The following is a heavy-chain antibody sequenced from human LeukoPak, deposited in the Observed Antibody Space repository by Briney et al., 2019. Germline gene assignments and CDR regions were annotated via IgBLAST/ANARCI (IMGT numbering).Heavy chain of an antibody. CDR3: ARCGGGGDCSTDLDY. CDR2: IYPGDSDT. Sequence: GESLKISCKGSGYSFTSYWIGWVRQMPGKGLEWMGIIYPGDSDTRYSPSFQGQVTISADKSISTAYLQWSSLKAPDTAMYYCARCGGGGDCSTDLDYWGQGTLVTVSS. D-gene: IGHD2-21*02. CDR1: GYSFTSYW. V-gene: IGHV5-51*01. J-gene: IGHJ4*02.